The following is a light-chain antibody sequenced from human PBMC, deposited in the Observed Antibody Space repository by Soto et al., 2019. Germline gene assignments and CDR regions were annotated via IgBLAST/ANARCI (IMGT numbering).Light chain of an antibody. CDR2: EVN. CDR3: SSYASSSNV. Sequence: QSALTQPPSASGSPGQSVAISCTGTSSDVGGYNYVSWYQQHPGKAPKLMIYEVNKRPSGVPDRFSGSKSGNTASLTVSGLQAEDEADYYCSSYASSSNVFGTGTKLTFL. V-gene: IGLV2-8*01. J-gene: IGLJ1*01. CDR1: SSDVGGYNY.